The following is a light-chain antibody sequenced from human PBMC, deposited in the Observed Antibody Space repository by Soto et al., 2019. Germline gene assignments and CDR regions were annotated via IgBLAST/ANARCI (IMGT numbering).Light chain of an antibody. J-gene: IGKJ1*01. CDR3: QNYNSAPWT. V-gene: IGKV1-27*01. Sequence: DIQMTQSPSSLSASVGDRVTITCRASEGISNYLAWYQQKPGKVPKLLIYGASTLQSGVPSRFSGSGSGTDFTLTIRSLQTEDVATYYCQNYNSAPWTFGQGTKVESK. CDR1: EGISNY. CDR2: GAS.